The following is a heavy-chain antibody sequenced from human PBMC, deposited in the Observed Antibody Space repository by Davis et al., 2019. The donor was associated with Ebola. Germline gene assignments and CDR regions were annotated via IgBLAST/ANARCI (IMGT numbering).Heavy chain of an antibody. J-gene: IGHJ6*04. V-gene: IGHV2-70*01. Sequence: SGPTLVKPSQTLTLTCTFSGFSLTTPEVGVSWIRQSPGKALEWLSLIDWNDNKYYSASLRTRLTISMDTSKNQVVLRMTNMDPVDTATYYCARIRVLGIAAHENYYYYGMDVWGRGTTVTVSS. CDR2: IDWNDNK. CDR1: GFSLTTPEVG. D-gene: IGHD6-13*01. CDR3: ARIRVLGIAAHENYYYYGMDV.